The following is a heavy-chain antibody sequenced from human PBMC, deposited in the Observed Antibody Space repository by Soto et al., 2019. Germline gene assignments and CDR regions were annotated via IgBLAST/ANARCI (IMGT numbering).Heavy chain of an antibody. D-gene: IGHD3-16*02. Sequence: EVQLLESGGGLVQPGGSLRLSCAASGFIFSDYAMNWVRQAPGKGLEWVSGISAGAERTYYSDSVKGRVTISRDNDENTLYLEINSLRVEDTAIYYCAKAFYRVYIAGIDYWGQGTLVTVSS. V-gene: IGHV3-23*01. CDR3: AKAFYRVYIAGIDY. CDR1: GFIFSDYA. CDR2: ISAGAERT. J-gene: IGHJ4*02.